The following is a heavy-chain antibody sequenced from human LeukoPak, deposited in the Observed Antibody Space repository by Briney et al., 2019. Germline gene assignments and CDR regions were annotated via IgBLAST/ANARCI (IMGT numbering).Heavy chain of an antibody. CDR1: GGTFSSYA. V-gene: IGHV1-69*05. J-gene: IGHJ6*02. Sequence: GASVKVSCKASGGTFSSYAISWVRQAPGQGLEWMGGIIPIFGTANYAQKFQGRVTITTDESTSTAYMELSSLRSDDTAVYYCARDHIQLWLEGHYYYYGMDVWGQGTTVTVSS. D-gene: IGHD5-18*01. CDR3: ARDHIQLWLEGHYYYYGMDV. CDR2: IIPIFGTA.